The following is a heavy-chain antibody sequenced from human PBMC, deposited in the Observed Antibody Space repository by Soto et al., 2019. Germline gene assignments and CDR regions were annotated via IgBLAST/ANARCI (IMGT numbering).Heavy chain of an antibody. CDR1: GFTFTSSA. CDR3: AADPTYYYDSSGYQFDY. Sequence: SVKVSCKASGFTFTSSAVQWVRQARGQRLEWIGWIVVGSGNTNYAQKFKERVTITRDMSTSTAYMELSSLRSEDTAVYYCAADPTYYYDSSGYQFDYWGQGTLVTVS. CDR2: IVVGSGNT. J-gene: IGHJ4*02. D-gene: IGHD3-22*01. V-gene: IGHV1-58*01.